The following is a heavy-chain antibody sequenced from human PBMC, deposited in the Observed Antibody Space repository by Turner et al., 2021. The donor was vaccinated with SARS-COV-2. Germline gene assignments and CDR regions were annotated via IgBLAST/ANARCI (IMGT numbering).Heavy chain of an antibody. CDR2: IYYSGST. J-gene: IGHJ4*02. CDR1: GGSISSSSYY. D-gene: IGHD3-3*01. V-gene: IGHV4-39*01. Sequence: QLQLQESGPGLVKPSETLSLTCTVSGGSISSSSYYWGWIRQPPGKGLEWIGSIYYSGSTYYNPSLKSRVTISVDTSKNQFSLNLKSVTAADTAVYYCATVGSLFGVVGPDYWGQGTLVTVSS. CDR3: ATVGSLFGVVGPDY.